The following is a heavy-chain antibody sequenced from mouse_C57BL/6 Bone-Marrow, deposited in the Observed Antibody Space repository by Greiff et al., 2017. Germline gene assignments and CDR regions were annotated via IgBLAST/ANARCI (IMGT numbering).Heavy chain of an antibody. CDR1: GYTFTSYW. J-gene: IGHJ2*01. D-gene: IGHD4-1*01. Sequence: QVQLQQPGAELVMPGASVKLSCKASGYTFTSYWMHWVKQRPGQGLEWIGEIDPSDSYTNYNQKFKGKSTLTVDKSSSPAYMQRSSLTSEDSAVYYCARPVGTSYYFDYWGQGTTLTVSS. CDR3: ARPVGTSYYFDY. V-gene: IGHV1-69*01. CDR2: IDPSDSYT.